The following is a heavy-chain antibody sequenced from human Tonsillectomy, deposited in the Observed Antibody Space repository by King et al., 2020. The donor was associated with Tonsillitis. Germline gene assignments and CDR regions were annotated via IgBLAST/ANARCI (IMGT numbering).Heavy chain of an antibody. Sequence: VQLVESGAEVKKPGSSVKVSCKASGGTFSSYAISWVRQAPGQGLEWMGGIIPIFGTANYAQKFQGRVTITADESTSTADMELSSLRSEDTAVYYCAGDGDCSSTSCYDYWGQGTLVTVSS. J-gene: IGHJ4*02. V-gene: IGHV1-69*01. CDR3: AGDGDCSSTSCYDY. D-gene: IGHD2-2*03. CDR1: GGTFSSYA. CDR2: IIPIFGTA.